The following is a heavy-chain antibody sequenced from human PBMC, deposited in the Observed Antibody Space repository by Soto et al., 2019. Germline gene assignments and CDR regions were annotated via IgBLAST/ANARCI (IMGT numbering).Heavy chain of an antibody. J-gene: IGHJ6*02. V-gene: IGHV3-30*18. Sequence: LRLSCAASGFTFSSYGMHWVRQAPGKGLEWVAVISYDGSNKYYADSVKGRFTISRDNSKNTLYLQMNSLRAEDTAVYYCAKDEELLEFCSSTSGRNLQGYSYYGMYVWGQGTTVTVSS. CDR2: ISYDGSNK. D-gene: IGHD2-2*01. CDR3: AKDEELLEFCSSTSGRNLQGYSYYGMYV. CDR1: GFTFSSYG.